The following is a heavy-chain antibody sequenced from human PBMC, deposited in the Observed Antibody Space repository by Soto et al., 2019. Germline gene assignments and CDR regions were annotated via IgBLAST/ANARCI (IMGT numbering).Heavy chain of an antibody. CDR1: DVSTSNFF. D-gene: IGHD6-19*01. CDR2: IHSSGTT. V-gene: IGHV4-59*08. Sequence: QVQLHEPGPGLVKPSETLSLTCTVSDVSTSNFFWKWFRQPPGKGLGWIGNIHSSGTTNYNPSLESGVTISADTSESQCSLKLKSVTAADTAVYYCARGSGWLTDYWGQGTQVSVST. J-gene: IGHJ4*02. CDR3: ARGSGWLTDY.